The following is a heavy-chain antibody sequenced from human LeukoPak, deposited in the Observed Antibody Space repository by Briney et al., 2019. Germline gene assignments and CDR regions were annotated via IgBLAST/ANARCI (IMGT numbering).Heavy chain of an antibody. D-gene: IGHD6-19*01. CDR2: ISAYNGNT. CDR3: ARVVAGQFDY. CDR1: GYTFTSYY. V-gene: IGHV1-18*04. Sequence: ASVKVSCKASGYTFTSYYMHWVRQAPGQGLEWMGWISAYNGNTNYAQKLQGRVTMTTDTSTSTAYMELRSLRSDDTAVYYCARVVAGQFDYWGQGTLVTVSS. J-gene: IGHJ4*02.